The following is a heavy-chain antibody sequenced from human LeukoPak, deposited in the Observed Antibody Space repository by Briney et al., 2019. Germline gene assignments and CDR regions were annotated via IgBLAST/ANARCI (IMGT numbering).Heavy chain of an antibody. CDR1: GGTFSNYS. CDR3: ARAHYDLLTGYSSNWFDP. CDR2: IIPILAIA. J-gene: IGHJ5*02. D-gene: IGHD3-9*01. V-gene: IGHV1-69*04. Sequence: SVKVSCRASGGTFSNYSISWVRQVPGQGLEWMGRIIPILAIANYAQKFQGRVTITADKSTSTAYMELGSLRSEDTAVYYCARAHYDLLTGYSSNWFDPWGQGTLVTVSS.